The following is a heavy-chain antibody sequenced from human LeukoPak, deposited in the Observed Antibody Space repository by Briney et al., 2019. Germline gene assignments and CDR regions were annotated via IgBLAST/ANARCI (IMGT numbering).Heavy chain of an antibody. V-gene: IGHV3-7*03. Sequence: GGSLRLSCAASGLIFSNYWVIWVRQAPGKGLEWLANLNQDGSEKYYIDSVKGRFTISRDNAKNSLYLQINSLRAEDTAVYYCVRNLAVAGTCFDSWGQGTLVTVSS. D-gene: IGHD6-19*01. CDR3: VRNLAVAGTCFDS. CDR2: LNQDGSEK. J-gene: IGHJ4*02. CDR1: GLIFSNYW.